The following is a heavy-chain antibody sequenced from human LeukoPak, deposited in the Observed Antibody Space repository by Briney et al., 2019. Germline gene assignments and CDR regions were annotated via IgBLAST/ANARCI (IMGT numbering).Heavy chain of an antibody. V-gene: IGHV3-30*18. CDR3: AKAPLLSAEYFQH. CDR2: ISYDGSNK. Sequence: PGRSLRLSCAASGFTFSSYGMHWVRQAPGKGLEWVAVISYDGSNKYYADSVKGRFTISRDNSKNTLYLQMNSLRAEDTAVYYCAKAPLLSAEYFQHWGQGTLVTVSS. J-gene: IGHJ1*01. CDR1: GFTFSSYG.